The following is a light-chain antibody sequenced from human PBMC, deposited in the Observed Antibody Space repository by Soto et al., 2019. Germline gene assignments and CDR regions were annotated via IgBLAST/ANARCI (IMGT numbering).Light chain of an antibody. V-gene: IGKV4-1*01. Sequence: DIVMTQSPDSLAVSLGERATINCKSSPSVLYSSNNQNYLAWYQQKPGQPPKLLIYWASTRESGVPDRFSGSGSGTDFTLTISSLQAEDVAVYYCQQYYSTPPTFGQGTKVEIK. CDR2: WAS. CDR1: PSVLYSSNNQNY. CDR3: QQYYSTPPT. J-gene: IGKJ1*01.